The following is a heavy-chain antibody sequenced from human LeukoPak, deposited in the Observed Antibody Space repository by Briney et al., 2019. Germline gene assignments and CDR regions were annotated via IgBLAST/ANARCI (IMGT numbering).Heavy chain of an antibody. V-gene: IGHV1-46*01. J-gene: IGHJ1*01. Sequence: ASVKVSCKASGYTFTSYYIHWVRQAPGQGLEWMGIINPSGGSTSYAQKFQGRVTMTRDTSTNTVYMELSSLRSEDTAVYYCARGPSIAADPLIDFQHWGQGTLVTVSS. D-gene: IGHD6-13*01. CDR2: INPSGGST. CDR1: GYTFTSYY. CDR3: ARGPSIAADPLIDFQH.